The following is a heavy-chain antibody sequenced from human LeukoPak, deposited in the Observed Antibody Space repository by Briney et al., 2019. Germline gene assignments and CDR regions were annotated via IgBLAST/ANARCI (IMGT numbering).Heavy chain of an antibody. V-gene: IGHV3-74*01. CDR2: IKSDGSST. D-gene: IGHD2-21*02. CDR3: SRDSLSSCGGDCYSGLDV. J-gene: IGHJ6*02. CDR1: GFTFSNYW. Sequence: GGSLRLSCAASGFTFSNYWMHWVRQAPGEALMWVTRIKSDGSSTTYADSVKGRFTISRDNAKNTLYLQMNSLRAEDTAVYYCSRDSLSSCGGDCYSGLDVWGQGTTVTVSS.